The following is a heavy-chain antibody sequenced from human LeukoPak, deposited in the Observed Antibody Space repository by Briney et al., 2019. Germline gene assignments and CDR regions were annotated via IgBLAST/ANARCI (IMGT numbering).Heavy chain of an antibody. V-gene: IGHV4-59*08. CDR3: ARPGLNLALCSSSGWHYFDF. J-gene: IGHJ4*02. Sequence: SETLSLTCTVSGGSISSDYWSWIRQPPGKALEWIGNIYHSGGTNYNPSLKSRVTISVDTSKTKFSLKLSCVSSAGTAVYCCARPGLNLALCSSSGWHYFDFCGQGALGTVSS. CDR2: IYHSGGT. CDR1: GGSISSDY. D-gene: IGHD2-2*01.